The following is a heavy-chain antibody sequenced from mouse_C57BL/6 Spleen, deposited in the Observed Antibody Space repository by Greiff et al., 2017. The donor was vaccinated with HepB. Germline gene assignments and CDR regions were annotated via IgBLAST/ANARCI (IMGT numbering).Heavy chain of an antibody. CDR2: IYPGSGNT. J-gene: IGHJ2*01. V-gene: IGHV1-76*01. D-gene: IGHD4-1*01. Sequence: QVQLKESGAELVRPGASVKLSCKASGYTFTDYYINWVKQRPGQGLEWIARIYPGSGNTYYNEKFKGKATLTAEKSSSTAYMQLSSLTSEDSAVYFCARDRAGTVYFDYWGQGTTLTVSS. CDR3: ARDRAGTVYFDY. CDR1: GYTFTDYY.